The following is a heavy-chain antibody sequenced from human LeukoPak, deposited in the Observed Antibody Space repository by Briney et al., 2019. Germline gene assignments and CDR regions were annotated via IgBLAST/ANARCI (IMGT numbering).Heavy chain of an antibody. CDR1: GGFITSYY. V-gene: IGHV4-34*01. CDR2: INHSGST. Sequence: SETLSLTCTVSGGFITSYYWSWIRQPPGKGLEWIGEINHSGSTNYNPSLKSRVTISVDTSKNQFSLKLSSVTAADTAVYYCARLLSGAYCGGDCYFDYWGQGTLVTVSS. CDR3: ARLLSGAYCGGDCYFDY. D-gene: IGHD2-21*02. J-gene: IGHJ4*02.